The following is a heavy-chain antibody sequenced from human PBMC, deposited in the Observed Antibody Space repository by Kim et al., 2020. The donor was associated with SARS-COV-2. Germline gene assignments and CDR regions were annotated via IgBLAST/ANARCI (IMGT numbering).Heavy chain of an antibody. J-gene: IGHJ4*02. V-gene: IGHV3-33*01. Sequence: RGSLRLSCAASGFTFSRYGMHWVRQAPGKGLEWVAVIWYDESKKYYANSVRGRFTISRDNSKNILFLQMNSLRADDTAVYYCASAYGDYGLDYWGQGTLFTVSS. CDR2: IWYDESKK. CDR3: ASAYGDYGLDY. CDR1: GFTFSRYG. D-gene: IGHD4-17*01.